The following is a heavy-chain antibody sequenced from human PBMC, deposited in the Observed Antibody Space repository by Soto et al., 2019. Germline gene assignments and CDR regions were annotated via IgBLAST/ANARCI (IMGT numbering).Heavy chain of an antibody. Sequence: QVQLQESGPGLVRPSETLSLTCIVSSDSISSSRYYWGWIRQPPGKGLDWIGSIFYGGSTYYNPSLRGRVTISVDTSKNQFSLKLTSVTTADTALYYCARHQHGGSFHTDCWGQGTLVTVSS. J-gene: IGHJ4*02. CDR2: IFYGGST. CDR3: ARHQHGGSFHTDC. V-gene: IGHV4-39*01. CDR1: SDSISSSRYY. D-gene: IGHD1-26*01.